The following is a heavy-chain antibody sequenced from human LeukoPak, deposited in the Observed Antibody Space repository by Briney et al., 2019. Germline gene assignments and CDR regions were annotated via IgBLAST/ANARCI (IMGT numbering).Heavy chain of an antibody. CDR2: IYTTGST. D-gene: IGHD3-10*01. Sequence: SETLSLTCTVSGGSIRSGYYYWSWIRQPAGKGLEWIGRIYTTGSTNYNPSLKSRVTISVDTSKNQFSLKLSSVTAADTAVYYCARLGGSGSPNRGWFDPWGQGTLVTVSS. CDR1: GGSIRSGYYY. J-gene: IGHJ5*02. CDR3: ARLGGSGSPNRGWFDP. V-gene: IGHV4-61*02.